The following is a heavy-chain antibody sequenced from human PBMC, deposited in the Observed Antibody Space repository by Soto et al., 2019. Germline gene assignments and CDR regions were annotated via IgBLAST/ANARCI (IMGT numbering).Heavy chain of an antibody. CDR3: ARGQQNCSGGSGFLNWFDP. J-gene: IGHJ5*02. CDR1: GGSISSGGYS. Sequence: SDTLSLISAVSGGSISSGGYSGTWIPQPPGKGLELFGYIYHSQSTYYNPSLHSRITISVDRSNNQVSLKLSAVTAADTAVYYCARGQQNCSGGSGFLNWFDPGGQGTRVPGSS. V-gene: IGHV4-30-2*01. D-gene: IGHD2-15*01. CDR2: IYHSQST.